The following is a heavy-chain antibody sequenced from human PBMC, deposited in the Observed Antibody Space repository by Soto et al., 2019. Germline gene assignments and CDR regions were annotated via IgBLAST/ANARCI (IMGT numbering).Heavy chain of an antibody. Sequence: HPGGSLRLSCAASGFTFSSYAMSWVRQAPGKGLEWVSAISGSGGSTYYADSVKGRFTISRDNSKNTLYLQMNSLRAEDTAVYYCAKDRSPRHIVVVVAATLGAFDIWGQGTMVTVSS. D-gene: IGHD2-15*01. J-gene: IGHJ3*02. CDR2: ISGSGGST. CDR1: GFTFSSYA. V-gene: IGHV3-23*01. CDR3: AKDRSPRHIVVVVAATLGAFDI.